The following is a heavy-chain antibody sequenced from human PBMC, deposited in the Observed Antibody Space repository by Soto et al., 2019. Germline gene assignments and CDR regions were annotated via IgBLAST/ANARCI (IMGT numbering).Heavy chain of an antibody. CDR2: ISGSGGTT. CDR1: GFTFSSYA. V-gene: IGHV3-23*01. J-gene: IGHJ4*02. D-gene: IGHD1-1*01. Sequence: EVHLLESGGGLVQPGGSLRLSCAASGFTFSSYAMSWVRQAPGKGLEWVSTISGSGGTTYYADSGKGRFTIFRDNSKNTQYLQMNSLSADDTAIYYCAKNKETGTTGGLGYWGQGTLVTVSS. CDR3: AKNKETGTTGGLGY.